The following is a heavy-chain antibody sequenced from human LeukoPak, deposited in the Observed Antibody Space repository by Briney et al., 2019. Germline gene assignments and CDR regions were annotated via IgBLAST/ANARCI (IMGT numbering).Heavy chain of an antibody. CDR1: GCSISSYY. J-gene: IGHJ5*02. CDR3: ARHPYSTNWFDP. V-gene: IGHV4-59*08. Sequence: SETLSLTCTVSGCSISSYYWSWIRQPPGKGLEWIGDIYYSGSTNYNPSLKSRVTISVETSKNQFSLKLSSVTAAGTAVYYCARHPYSTNWFDPWGQGNLVTVSS. CDR2: IYYSGST. D-gene: IGHD6-13*01.